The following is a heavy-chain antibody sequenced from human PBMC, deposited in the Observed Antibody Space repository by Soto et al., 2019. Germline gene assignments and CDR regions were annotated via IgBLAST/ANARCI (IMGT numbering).Heavy chain of an antibody. CDR2: ISAYNGNT. D-gene: IGHD1-26*01. CDR3: ARGGAGGATIYYGMDV. Sequence: DSVKVSCKASGYTFTSYGISWVRQAHGQGLEWMGWISAYNGNTNYAQKLQGRVTMTTDTSTSTAYMELRSLRSDDTAVYYCARGGAGGATIYYGMDVWGQGTTVTVSS. J-gene: IGHJ6*02. CDR1: GYTFTSYG. V-gene: IGHV1-18*01.